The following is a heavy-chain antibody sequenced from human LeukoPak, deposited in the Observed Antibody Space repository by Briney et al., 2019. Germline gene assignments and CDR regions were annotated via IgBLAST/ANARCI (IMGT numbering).Heavy chain of an antibody. J-gene: IGHJ4*02. CDR1: GFPFSSHW. D-gene: IGHD1-26*01. V-gene: IGHV3-9*01. CDR3: AKDSGSYHDSFDY. Sequence: GGSLRLSCAASGFPFSSHWLSWFRQSPGKGLEWVSGISWNSGSIGYADSVKGRFTISRDNAKNSLYLQMNSLRAEDTALYYCAKDSGSYHDSFDYWGQGTLVTVSS. CDR2: ISWNSGSI.